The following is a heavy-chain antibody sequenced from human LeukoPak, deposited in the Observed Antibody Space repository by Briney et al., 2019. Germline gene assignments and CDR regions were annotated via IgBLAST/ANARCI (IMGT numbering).Heavy chain of an antibody. V-gene: IGHV3-23*01. D-gene: IGHD6-13*01. CDR1: GFTFSSYA. J-gene: IGHJ6*02. CDR2: ISGSGGST. Sequence: PGGSLRLSCAASGFTFSSYAMSWVRRAPGKGLEWVSAISGSGGSTYYADSVKGRFTISRDNSKNTLYLQMNSLRAEDTAVYYCAKAASSSWPSYYYGMDVWGQGTTVTVSS. CDR3: AKAASSSWPSYYYGMDV.